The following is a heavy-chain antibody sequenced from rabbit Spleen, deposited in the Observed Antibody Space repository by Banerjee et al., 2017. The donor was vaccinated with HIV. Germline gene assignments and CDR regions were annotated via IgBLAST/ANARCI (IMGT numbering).Heavy chain of an antibody. CDR3: ARDLDDVIGWNFGW. CDR2: IYAGTTGTI. V-gene: IGHV1S40*01. J-gene: IGHJ4*01. Sequence: EWIGTIYAGTTGTIDFASWAKGRSTFSKASSTTVTLQLSSLTAADTATYFCARDLDDVIGWNFGWWGPGTLVTVS. D-gene: IGHD4-1*01.